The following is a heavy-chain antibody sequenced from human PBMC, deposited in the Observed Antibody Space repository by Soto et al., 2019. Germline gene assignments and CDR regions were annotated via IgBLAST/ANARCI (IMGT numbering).Heavy chain of an antibody. Sequence: HPGGSLRLSCAASVFTFSSYAMSWFRQAPGKGLEWVSAISGSGGSTYYADSVKGRFTISRDNSKNTLYLQMNSLRAEDTAVYYCAKGGIHRYCSSTSCYFPLDVWGQGTTVTVSS. CDR1: VFTFSSYA. V-gene: IGHV3-23*01. CDR2: ISGSGGST. D-gene: IGHD2-2*01. CDR3: AKGGIHRYCSSTSCYFPLDV. J-gene: IGHJ6*02.